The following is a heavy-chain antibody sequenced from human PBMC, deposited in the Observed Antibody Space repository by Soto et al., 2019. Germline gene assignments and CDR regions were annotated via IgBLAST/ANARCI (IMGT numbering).Heavy chain of an antibody. J-gene: IGHJ6*02. D-gene: IGHD6-13*01. CDR2: INPNSGGT. Sequence: ASVKVSCKASGYTFTGYYMHWVRQAPGQRLEWMGWINPNSGGTNYAQKFQGRVTMTRDTSISTAYMELSRLRSDDTAVYYCARSSAAGTSYYYYGMDVWGQGTTVTVSS. CDR1: GYTFTGYY. CDR3: ARSSAAGTSYYYYGMDV. V-gene: IGHV1-2*02.